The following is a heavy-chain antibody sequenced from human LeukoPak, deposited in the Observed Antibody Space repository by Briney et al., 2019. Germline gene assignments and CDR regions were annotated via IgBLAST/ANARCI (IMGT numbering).Heavy chain of an antibody. D-gene: IGHD3-10*01. CDR1: GFTFSGYG. V-gene: IGHV3-33*01. CDR3: ARDRVTRYFDL. CDR2: IWYDGSDK. Sequence: GGSLRLSCAASGFTFSGYGMHWVRQAPGQGLEWVAVIWYDGSDKYYADSVQGRFTISRDNSENTLYLQMSRLRAEDTAVYYCARDRVTRYFDLWGRGTLVTVSS. J-gene: IGHJ2*01.